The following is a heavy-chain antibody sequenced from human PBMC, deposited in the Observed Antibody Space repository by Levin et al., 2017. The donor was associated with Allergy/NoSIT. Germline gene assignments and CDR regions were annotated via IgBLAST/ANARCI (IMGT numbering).Heavy chain of an antibody. J-gene: IGHJ4*02. CDR1: FFLFSFSF. V-gene: IGHV3-15*01. CDR3: VADLAEAGKGELDH. D-gene: IGHD6-19*01. CDR2: IKSKGSGETR. Sequence: GESLKISCASSFFLFSFSFLPFFLLSPFKGLEWVGRIKSKGSGETRDYAAPVQGRFTILRDDSKNTVYLQMTSLKAEDTAVYYCVADLAEAGKGELDHWGQGTLVTVSS.